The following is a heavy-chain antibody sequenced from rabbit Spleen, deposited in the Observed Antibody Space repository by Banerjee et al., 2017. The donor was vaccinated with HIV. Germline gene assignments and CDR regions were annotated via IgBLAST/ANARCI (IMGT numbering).Heavy chain of an antibody. V-gene: IGHV1S47*01. CDR2: IDPVFGST. Sequence: QEQLVESGGGLVQPGGSLTLSCKASGFDLSSYGVSWVRQAPGKGLEWIGYIDPVFGSTVYASWVNGRFTISSHNAQNTLYLQLNSLTAADTATYFCVREAGYAGYGDGNLWGPGTLVTVS. CDR1: GFDLSSYG. J-gene: IGHJ4*01. D-gene: IGHD7-1*01. CDR3: VREAGYAGYGDGNL.